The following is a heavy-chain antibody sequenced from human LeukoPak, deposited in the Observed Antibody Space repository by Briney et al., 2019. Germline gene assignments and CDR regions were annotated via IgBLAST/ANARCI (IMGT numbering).Heavy chain of an antibody. Sequence: WINPNSGRTNYAQKFQGRVTMTRDTSISTAYMELSRLRSDDTAVYYCARPMVPRGTDAFDIWGQGTMVTVSS. V-gene: IGHV1-2*02. CDR3: ARPMVPRGTDAFDI. J-gene: IGHJ3*02. D-gene: IGHD3-10*01. CDR2: INPNSGRT.